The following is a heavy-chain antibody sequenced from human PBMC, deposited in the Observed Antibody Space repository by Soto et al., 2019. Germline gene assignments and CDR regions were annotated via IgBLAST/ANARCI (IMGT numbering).Heavy chain of an antibody. CDR3: ARTSPNTALPLLFVY. D-gene: IGHD5-18*01. CDR1: GFTFSSYA. Sequence: GGSLRLSCAASGFTFSSYAMHWVRQAPGKGLEWVAVISYDGSNKYYADSVKGRFTISRDNSKNTLYLQMNSLRAEDTAVYYCARTSPNTALPLLFVYWGQGTLVTVSS. V-gene: IGHV3-30-3*01. CDR2: ISYDGSNK. J-gene: IGHJ4*02.